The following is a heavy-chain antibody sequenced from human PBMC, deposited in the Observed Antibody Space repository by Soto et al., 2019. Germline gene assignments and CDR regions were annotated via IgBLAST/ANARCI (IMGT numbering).Heavy chain of an antibody. CDR3: ARGDYYDSRRPIY. V-gene: IGHV3-11*05. J-gene: IGHJ4*02. Sequence: PGGSLRVSCAVSGFTFNSYSMTWIRQAPGKGLEWVSYISSGSSYTNYADSVKGRFTISRDNAKNSLYLQMNSLRVDDTAVYYCARGDYYDSRRPIYWGQGTLVTVSS. CDR2: ISSGSSYT. D-gene: IGHD3-22*01. CDR1: GFTFNSYS.